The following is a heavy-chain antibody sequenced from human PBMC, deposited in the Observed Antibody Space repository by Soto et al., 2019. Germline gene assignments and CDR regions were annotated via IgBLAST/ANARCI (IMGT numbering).Heavy chain of an antibody. J-gene: IGHJ4*02. V-gene: IGHV4-59*08. CDR1: GGSISSYY. D-gene: IGHD6-19*01. Sequence: QVQLQESGPGLVKPSETLSLTCTVSGGSISSYYWSWIRQPPGKGLEWVGYIDYSGSTNYNPSLRSXXTXAXXTSKKQYSLKLSSVTAADTAVYYGARRSVAGYCDYWGQGSLVTVSS. CDR2: IDYSGST. CDR3: ARRSVAGYCDY.